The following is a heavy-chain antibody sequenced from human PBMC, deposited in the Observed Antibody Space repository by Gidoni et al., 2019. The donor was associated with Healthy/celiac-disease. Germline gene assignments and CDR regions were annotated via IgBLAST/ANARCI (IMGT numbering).Heavy chain of an antibody. CDR3: AREFTPYYYGSGSWSDW. D-gene: IGHD3-10*01. Sequence: GGSTSYAQKFQGRVTMTRDTSTSTVYMELSSLRSEDTAVYYCAREFTPYYYGSGSWSDWWGQGTLVTVSS. V-gene: IGHV1-46*01. CDR2: GGST. J-gene: IGHJ4*02.